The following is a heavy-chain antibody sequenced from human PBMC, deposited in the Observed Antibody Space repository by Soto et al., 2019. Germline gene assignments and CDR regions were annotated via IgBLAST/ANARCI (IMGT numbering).Heavy chain of an antibody. J-gene: IGHJ4*01. Sequence: EVQLVESGGGLVNPGGSLRLSCAASGFIFSDAWINWVRQAPGKGLEWVGRIKSKTDGGTTDFAAPVKGRFAISRDDSRDVVYMEMYSLKTDDTAVYFCTIDSLFTGQLVRMDNWGHGTLVTVSS. CDR2: IKSKTDGGTT. CDR3: TIDSLFTGQLVRMDN. D-gene: IGHD3-9*01. V-gene: IGHV3-15*07. CDR1: GFIFSDAW.